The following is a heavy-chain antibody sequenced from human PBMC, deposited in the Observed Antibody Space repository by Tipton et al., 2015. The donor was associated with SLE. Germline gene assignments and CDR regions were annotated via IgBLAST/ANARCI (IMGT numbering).Heavy chain of an antibody. CDR2: ISASGATT. Sequence: SLRLSCVVSGFSFRSHDMNWVRQAPGSGLQWVSSISASGATTYYADSVKGRFTISRDNSKETLFLQMNSLRAEDTAIYYCARGKNGNYFDYWGQGILVTVSS. CDR1: GFSFRSHD. J-gene: IGHJ4*02. D-gene: IGHD1-26*01. V-gene: IGHV3-23*01. CDR3: ARGKNGNYFDY.